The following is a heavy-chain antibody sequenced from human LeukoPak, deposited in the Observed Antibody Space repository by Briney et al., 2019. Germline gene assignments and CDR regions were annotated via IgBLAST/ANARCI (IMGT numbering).Heavy chain of an antibody. CDR1: GITFNNYW. CDR3: ARDPGPSSSYRYFDY. V-gene: IGHV3-7*01. Sequence: GGSLRLSCAASGITFNNYWMSWVRQAPGKGLEWVANIKQDGSEKNYVDSVRGRFTISRDNAKNSLYLEMNNLRAEDTAVYYCARDPGPSSSYRYFDYWGQGTLVTVSS. J-gene: IGHJ4*02. D-gene: IGHD6-13*01. CDR2: IKQDGSEK.